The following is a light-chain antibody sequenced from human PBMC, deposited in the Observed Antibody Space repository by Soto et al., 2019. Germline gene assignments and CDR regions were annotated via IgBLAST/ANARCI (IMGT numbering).Light chain of an antibody. CDR3: QQYNSYSPT. J-gene: IGKJ1*01. V-gene: IGKV1-5*01. CDR1: QSVSTW. Sequence: DIQMTQSPSSLSASVGDTVIITCRASQSVSTWLAWYQQRAGKAPKLLIYDASSLEIGVPSRFRGVGSGTELTLTISSLQHEDSATYYCQQYNSYSPTFGQGTKVEV. CDR2: DAS.